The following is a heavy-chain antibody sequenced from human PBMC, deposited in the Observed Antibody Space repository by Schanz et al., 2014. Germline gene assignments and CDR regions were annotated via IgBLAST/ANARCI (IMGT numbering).Heavy chain of an antibody. CDR3: AKLDGYAYGSMGQEYFDY. V-gene: IGHV3-30*02. CDR1: GFTFNYVW. D-gene: IGHD5-18*01. Sequence: VQLVESGGGLISPGGSLRLSCVASGFTFNYVWMSWVRQAPGKGLEWVAFIHYDGTYKYYADSVKGRFTISRDNSENTLYLQMISLRAEDTAVYYCAKLDGYAYGSMGQEYFDYWGQGTLVAVSS. J-gene: IGHJ4*02. CDR2: IHYDGTYK.